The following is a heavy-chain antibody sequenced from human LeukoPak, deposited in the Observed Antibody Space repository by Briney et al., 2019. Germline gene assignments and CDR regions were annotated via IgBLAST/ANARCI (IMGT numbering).Heavy chain of an antibody. CDR1: GFTFSSYA. J-gene: IGHJ4*02. CDR2: ISYDGSNK. V-gene: IGHV3-30-3*01. CDR3: ARGPESGFDY. D-gene: IGHD1-14*01. Sequence: PGRSLRLSCAASGFTFSSYAMHWVRQAPGKGLEWVAVISYDGSNKYYADSVKGRFTISRDNSKNTLYLQMNSLRAEDTAVYYCARGPESGFDYWGQGTLVTVSS.